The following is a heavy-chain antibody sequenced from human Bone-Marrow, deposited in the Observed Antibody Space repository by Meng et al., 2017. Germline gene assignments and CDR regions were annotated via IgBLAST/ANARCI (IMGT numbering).Heavy chain of an antibody. Sequence: GSLRLSCTVSGGSISSYYWSWIRQPAGKGLEWIGRIYTSGSTNYSPSLKSRVTMSVDTSKNQFSLKLSSVTAADTAVYYCARGRAGPYDYWGQGTLVTVSS. D-gene: IGHD3-10*01. CDR1: GGSISSYY. V-gene: IGHV4-4*07. CDR3: ARGRAGPYDY. CDR2: IYTSGST. J-gene: IGHJ4*02.